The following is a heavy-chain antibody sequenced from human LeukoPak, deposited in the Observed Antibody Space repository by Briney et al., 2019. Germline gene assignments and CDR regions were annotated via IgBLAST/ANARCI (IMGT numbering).Heavy chain of an antibody. CDR2: IYYSGST. J-gene: IGHJ5*02. V-gene: IGHV4-59*12. CDR3: ARDRYYYDSSGYRFDP. D-gene: IGHD3-22*01. Sequence: PSETLSLTCTVSGGSISSYYWSWIRQPPGKGLEWIGYIYYSGSTNYNPSLKSRVTMSVDTSKNQFSLKLSSVTAADTAAYYCARDRYYYDSSGYRFDPWGQGTLVTVSS. CDR1: GGSISSYY.